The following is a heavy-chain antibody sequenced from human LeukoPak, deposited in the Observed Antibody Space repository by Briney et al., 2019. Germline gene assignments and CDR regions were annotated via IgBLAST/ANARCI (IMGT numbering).Heavy chain of an antibody. Sequence: PSETLSLTCTVSGDSISSYYWSWIRQPRGKGLEWIGCIYYSGSTNYNPSLKSRVTISVDTSKNQFSLNLSSVTAADTAVYYCARERLRMLGARKLYYFDYWGQGTLVTVSS. J-gene: IGHJ4*02. CDR3: ARERLRMLGARKLYYFDY. CDR1: GDSISSYY. CDR2: IYYSGST. D-gene: IGHD1-26*01. V-gene: IGHV4-59*12.